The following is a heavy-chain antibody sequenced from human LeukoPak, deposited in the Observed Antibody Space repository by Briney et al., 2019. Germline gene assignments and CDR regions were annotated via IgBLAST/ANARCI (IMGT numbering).Heavy chain of an antibody. CDR1: GFTFSSYG. CDR2: IWYDGSNK. D-gene: IGHD3-10*01. CDR3: ARGPYYYGSGD. V-gene: IGHV3-33*01. J-gene: IGHJ4*02. Sequence: GGSLRLSCAASGFTFSSYGMHWVRQAPGKGLEWVAVIWYDGSNKYYADSVKGRFTISRDNAKNTLYLQMNSLRAEDTALYYCARGPYYYGSGDWGQGTLVTVSS.